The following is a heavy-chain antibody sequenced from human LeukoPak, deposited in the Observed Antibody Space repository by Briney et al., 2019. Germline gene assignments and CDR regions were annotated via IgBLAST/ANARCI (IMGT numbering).Heavy chain of an antibody. D-gene: IGHD2-15*01. J-gene: IGHJ4*02. Sequence: PGGTLRLSCAASGFTFSSYGMSWVRQAPGKGLEWVSAINSNGRSTNYADSVKGRFTISRDNSKNTLYLQMNSLRAEDTAVYYCATLSVVVVPAELNWGQGTLVTVSS. CDR3: ATLSVVVVPAELN. CDR2: INSNGRST. CDR1: GFTFSSYG. V-gene: IGHV3-23*01.